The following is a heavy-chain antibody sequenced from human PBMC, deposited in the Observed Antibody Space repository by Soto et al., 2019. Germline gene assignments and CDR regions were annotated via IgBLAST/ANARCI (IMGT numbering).Heavy chain of an antibody. D-gene: IGHD2-15*01. Sequence: GGSLRLSCAASGFTFSIFPMTWVRQAPGRGLEWVSSISENSDSSQYADSVRGRFTISRDNSQSTLFLQMGSLRAEDTAIYYCAKVRYYNGPYAYWGQGTQVTVSS. CDR3: AKVRYYNGPYAY. CDR2: ISENSDSS. J-gene: IGHJ4*02. CDR1: GFTFSIFP. V-gene: IGHV3-23*01.